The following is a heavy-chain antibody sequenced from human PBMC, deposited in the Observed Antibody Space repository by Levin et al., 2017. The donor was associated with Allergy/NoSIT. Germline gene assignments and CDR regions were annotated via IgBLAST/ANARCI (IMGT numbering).Heavy chain of an antibody. CDR1: GFSLSSSSVG. V-gene: IGHV2-5*02. J-gene: IGHJ4*02. CDR3: GHRRISFKNKGFDY. D-gene: IGHD3-16*01. Sequence: NGSGPTLVKPTQTLTLTCTFSGFSLSSSSVGVGWIRQPPGKALEWLALIYWDDDKRYSPSLKNRLTITKDTSKNQVVLTMTNMDPVDTATYYCGHRRISFKNKGFDYWGQGTLVTVSS. CDR2: IYWDDDK.